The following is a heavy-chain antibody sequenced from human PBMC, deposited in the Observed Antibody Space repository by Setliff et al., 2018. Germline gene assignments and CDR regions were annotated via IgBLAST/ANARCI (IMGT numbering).Heavy chain of an antibody. CDR3: ARDHNYAYDY. V-gene: IGHV3-66*01. D-gene: IGHD1-1*01. CDR1: GFTVSSNY. J-gene: IGHJ4*02. CDR2: IYSGGST. Sequence: PGESLKISCAASGFTVSSNYMSWVRQAPGKGLEWVSVIYSGGSTYYADSVKGRFTISRDNSKNTLYLQMNSLRAEDTAVYYCARDHNYAYDYWGQGTLVTVSS.